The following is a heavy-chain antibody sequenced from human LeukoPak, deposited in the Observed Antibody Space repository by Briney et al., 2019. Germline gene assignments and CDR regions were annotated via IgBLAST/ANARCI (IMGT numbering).Heavy chain of an antibody. J-gene: IGHJ6*03. D-gene: IGHD3-3*01. CDR3: ARGITIFGVVITRPDMDV. CDR2: INPNSGGT. V-gene: IGHV1-2*02. CDR1: GYTFTGYY. Sequence: GASVKVSCKASGYTFTGYYMHWVRQAPGQGLEWMGWINPNSGGTNYAQKFQGRVTMTRDTSISTAYMELSRLRSEDTAVYYCARGITIFGVVITRPDMDVWGKGTTVTVSS.